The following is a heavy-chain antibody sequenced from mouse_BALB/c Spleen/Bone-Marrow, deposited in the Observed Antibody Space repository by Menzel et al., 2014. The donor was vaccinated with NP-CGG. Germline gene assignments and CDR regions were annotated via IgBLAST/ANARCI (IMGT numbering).Heavy chain of an antibody. V-gene: IGHV5-17*02. CDR1: GFTFSSFG. CDR2: ISSGSSTI. D-gene: IGHD4-1*01. CDR3: ATGTRDY. Sequence: EVQLVESGGGLVQPGGSRKLSCAASGFTFSSFGMHWVRQAPEKGLEWAAYISSGSSTIYYADTVKGRFTISRDNPKNTLFLQMTSLRSEDTAMYYCATGTRDYWGQGTTLTVSS. J-gene: IGHJ2*01.